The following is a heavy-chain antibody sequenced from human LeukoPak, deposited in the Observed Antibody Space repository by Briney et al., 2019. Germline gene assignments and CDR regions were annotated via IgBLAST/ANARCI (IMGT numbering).Heavy chain of an antibody. V-gene: IGHV1-8*01. D-gene: IGHD3-3*01. J-gene: IGHJ6*02. CDR2: MNPNSGNT. Sequence: ASVKVSCKASGYTFTSYDIHWVRQATGQGLEWMGWMNPNSGNTGYAQKFQGRVTMTRNTSISTAYMELSSLRSEVTAVYYCARAPTYYDFWSGAINYYYGMDVWGQGTTVTVSS. CDR3: ARAPTYYDFWSGAINYYYGMDV. CDR1: GYTFTSYD.